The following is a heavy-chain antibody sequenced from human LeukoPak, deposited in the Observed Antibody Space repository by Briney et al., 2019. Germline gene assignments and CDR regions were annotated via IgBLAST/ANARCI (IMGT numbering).Heavy chain of an antibody. J-gene: IGHJ3*02. CDR2: ISYDGSNK. CDR1: GFTFSSYG. Sequence: GGSLRLSCAASGFTFSSYGMHWVRQAPGKGLEWVAVISYDGSNKYYADSVKGRFTISRDNSKNTPNLQMNSLRAEDTAVYYCAKNTYEEVDDDAFDIWGQGTMVTVSS. CDR3: AKNTYEEVDDDAFDI. D-gene: IGHD2-15*01. V-gene: IGHV3-30*18.